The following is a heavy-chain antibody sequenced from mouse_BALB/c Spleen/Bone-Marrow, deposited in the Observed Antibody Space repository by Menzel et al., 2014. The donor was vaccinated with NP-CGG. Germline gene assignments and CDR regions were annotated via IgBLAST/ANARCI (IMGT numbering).Heavy chain of an antibody. CDR3: ARQAGSYDDWFAY. V-gene: IGHV5-9-3*01. CDR2: ISSGGSYT. CDR1: GFTFSSYA. Sequence: EVHLVESGGGLVKPGGSLKLSCAASGFTFSSYAMSWVRQTPEKRLEWVATISSGGSYTYYPDSVKGRFTISRDNAKNTLYLQRGSLRSEDTAMYCGARQAGSYDDWFAYGGEGTLVLSLQ. J-gene: IGHJ3*01. D-gene: IGHD2-12*01.